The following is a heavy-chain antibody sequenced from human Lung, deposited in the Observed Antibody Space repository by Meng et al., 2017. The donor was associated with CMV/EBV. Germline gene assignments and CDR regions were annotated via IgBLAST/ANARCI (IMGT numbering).Heavy chain of an antibody. J-gene: IGHJ4*02. CDR2: ISYDGSNK. V-gene: IGHV3-30*18. Sequence: GESXKISCAASGFTFSSYGMHWVRQAPGKGLEWVAVISYDGSNKYYADSVKGRFTISRDNSKNTLYLQMNSLRAEDTAVYYCAKGGFYYDSSGYFDYWGQGTXVTVSS. D-gene: IGHD3-22*01. CDR1: GFTFSSYG. CDR3: AKGGFYYDSSGYFDY.